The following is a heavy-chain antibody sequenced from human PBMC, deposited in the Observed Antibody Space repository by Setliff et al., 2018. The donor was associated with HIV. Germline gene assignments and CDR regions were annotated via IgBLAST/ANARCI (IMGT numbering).Heavy chain of an antibody. CDR3: VTSPGSFTSVDETEAGDY. D-gene: IGHD6-25*01. J-gene: IGHJ4*02. CDR1: GNSFNGDF. Sequence: GASVKVSCKAPGNSFNGDFLYWVRQAPGQGLEWMGNIKLSSGGTKVAQKFLGRVTMTRDTSTNTAFMELRRLNSDDTATYFCVTSPGSFTSVDETEAGDYWGEGTLVTVSS. CDR2: IKLSSGGT. V-gene: IGHV1-2*02.